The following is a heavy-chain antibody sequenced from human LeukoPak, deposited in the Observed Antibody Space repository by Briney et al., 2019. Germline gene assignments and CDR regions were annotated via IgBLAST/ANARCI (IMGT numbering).Heavy chain of an antibody. CDR3: AREGGSGSYSLFDY. CDR2: IIPIFGTA. D-gene: IGHD3-10*01. J-gene: IGHJ4*02. V-gene: IGHV1-69*06. CDR1: GYTFTSYG. Sequence: GASVKVSCKASGYTFTSYGISWVRQAPGQGLEWMGGIIPIFGTANYAQKFQGRVTITADKSTSTAYMELSSLRSEDTAVYYCAREGGSGSYSLFDYWGQGTLVTVSS.